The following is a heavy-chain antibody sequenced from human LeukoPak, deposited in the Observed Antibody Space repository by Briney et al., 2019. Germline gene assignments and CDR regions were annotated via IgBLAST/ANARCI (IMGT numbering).Heavy chain of an antibody. CDR3: AREPTAVVGATSGFDY. J-gene: IGHJ4*02. D-gene: IGHD1-26*01. CDR2: IGTAGDT. Sequence: SGGSLRLSCAASGFTFSSYDMHWVRQATGKGLEWVSAIGTAGDTYYPGSVKGRFTISRDNAKNSLYLQMNSLRAEDTAVYYCAREPTAVVGATSGFDYWGQETLVTVSS. CDR1: GFTFSSYD. V-gene: IGHV3-13*01.